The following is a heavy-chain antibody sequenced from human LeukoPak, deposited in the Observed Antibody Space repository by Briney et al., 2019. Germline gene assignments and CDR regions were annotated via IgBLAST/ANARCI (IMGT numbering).Heavy chain of an antibody. J-gene: IGHJ4*02. Sequence: SETLSLTCTVSSGSISSYYWSWIRQPPGKGLEWIGYIYYSGSTNYNPSLKSRVTISVDTSKNQFSLKLSSVTAADTAVYYCARGWANYLVYWGQGTLVTVSS. CDR1: SGSISSYY. CDR2: IYYSGST. CDR3: ARGWANYLVY. D-gene: IGHD5-12*01. V-gene: IGHV4-59*01.